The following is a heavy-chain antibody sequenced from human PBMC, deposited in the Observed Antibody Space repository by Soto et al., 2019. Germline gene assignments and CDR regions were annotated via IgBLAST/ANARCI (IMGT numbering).Heavy chain of an antibody. CDR1: GGSFSGYY. Sequence: SETLSLTCAVYGGSFSGYYWSWIRQPPGKGLEWIGEINHSGSTNYNPSLKSRVTISVDTSKNQFSLKLSSVTAADTAVYYCARRGPYIVATISYYYYMDVWGKGTTVTVSS. V-gene: IGHV4-34*01. J-gene: IGHJ6*03. CDR3: ARRGPYIVATISYYYYMDV. D-gene: IGHD5-12*01. CDR2: INHSGST.